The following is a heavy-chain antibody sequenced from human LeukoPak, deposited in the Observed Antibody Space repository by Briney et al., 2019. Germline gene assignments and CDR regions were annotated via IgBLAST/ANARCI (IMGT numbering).Heavy chain of an antibody. Sequence: ASVKVSCKASAYTFTSYDMHWVRQAPGQGLDWMGMINPTGGSTTYAQKFQGRVTMTRDTSTSTVYMELSSLSSEDTAVYYCTRANYGVSFRWSGPWGQGTQVTVSS. J-gene: IGHJ5*02. CDR1: AYTFTSYD. CDR3: TRANYGVSFRWSGP. V-gene: IGHV1-46*01. D-gene: IGHD4-17*01. CDR2: INPTGGST.